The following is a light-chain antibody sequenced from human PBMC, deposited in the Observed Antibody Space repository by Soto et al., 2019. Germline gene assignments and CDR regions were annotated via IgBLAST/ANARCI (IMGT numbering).Light chain of an antibody. CDR1: QSISSW. Sequence: DIQMTQSPSTLSASVGDRVIITCRASQSISSWLAWYQQKPGKAPKLLIYDASSLESGVPSRFSGSGSGTEFTLTISSLQPDDFETYYCQQYNSYPWTFGQGTKVDIK. CDR3: QQYNSYPWT. V-gene: IGKV1-5*01. J-gene: IGKJ1*01. CDR2: DAS.